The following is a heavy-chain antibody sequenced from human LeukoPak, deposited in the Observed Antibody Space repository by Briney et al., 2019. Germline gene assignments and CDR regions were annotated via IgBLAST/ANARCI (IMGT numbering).Heavy chain of an antibody. Sequence: SETLSLTCAVYGGSFSGYYWSWIRQPPGKGLEWIGEINHSGSTNYNPSLKSRVTISVDTSKNQFSLKLSSVTAADTAVYYCARGYSDRNWFDPWGQGTLVTVSS. CDR3: ARGYSDRNWFDP. J-gene: IGHJ5*02. V-gene: IGHV4-34*01. CDR2: INHSGST. CDR1: GGSFSGYY. D-gene: IGHD4-17*01.